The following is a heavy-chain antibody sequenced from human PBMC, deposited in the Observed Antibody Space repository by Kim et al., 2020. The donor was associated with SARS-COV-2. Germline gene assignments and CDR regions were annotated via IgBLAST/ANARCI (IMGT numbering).Heavy chain of an antibody. J-gene: IGHJ3*02. V-gene: IGHV3-33*01. CDR2: GSNK. CDR3: ARVDAFDI. Sequence: GSNKYYADSVKGRFTISRDKSKNTLYLQMNSLRAEDTAVYYCARVDAFDIWGQGTMVTVSS.